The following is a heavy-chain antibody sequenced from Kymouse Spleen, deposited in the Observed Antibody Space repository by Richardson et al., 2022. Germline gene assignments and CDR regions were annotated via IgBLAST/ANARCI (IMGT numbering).Heavy chain of an antibody. D-gene: IGHD3-10*01. CDR2: IWYDGSNK. CDR3: AREGLLWFGELLSYYYYYGMDV. CDR1: GFTFSSYG. Sequence: QVQLVESGGGVVQPGRSLRLSCAASGFTFSSYGMHWVRQAPGKGLEWVAVIWYDGSNKYYADSVKGRFTISRDNSKNTLYLQMNSLRAEDTAVYYCAREGLLWFGELLSYYYYYGMDVWGQGTTVTVSS. V-gene: IGHV3-33*01. J-gene: IGHJ6*02.